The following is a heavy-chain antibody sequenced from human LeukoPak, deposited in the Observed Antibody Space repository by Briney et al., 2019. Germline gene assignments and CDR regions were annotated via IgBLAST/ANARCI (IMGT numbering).Heavy chain of an antibody. Sequence: ASVKVSCKASGYTFSSYGIIWARRAPGQGLEWMGWVNGYNGNTNYAQKFQGRVAMTTDTSTSTAYVELRSLRSDDTAVYYCARDGGGSYYSDWGQGTLVTVSS. D-gene: IGHD1-26*01. CDR3: ARDGGGSYYSD. CDR2: VNGYNGNT. CDR1: GYTFSSYG. J-gene: IGHJ4*02. V-gene: IGHV1-18*01.